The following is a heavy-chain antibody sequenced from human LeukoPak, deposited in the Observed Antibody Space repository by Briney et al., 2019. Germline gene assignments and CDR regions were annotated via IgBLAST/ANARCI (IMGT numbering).Heavy chain of an antibody. CDR1: GDSISSYY. CDR3: ARLTRLSTSPDRYYLDY. V-gene: IGHV4-4*09. J-gene: IGHJ4*02. D-gene: IGHD6-6*01. Sequence: SETLSLTCTVSGDSISSYYWSWIRQPPGKGLEWIGYFYTSGGTNYIPSLKGRVTISIDTSKNQFSLKLSSVTAADSAVYYCARLTRLSTSPDRYYLDYWGQGTLVTVSS. CDR2: FYTSGGT.